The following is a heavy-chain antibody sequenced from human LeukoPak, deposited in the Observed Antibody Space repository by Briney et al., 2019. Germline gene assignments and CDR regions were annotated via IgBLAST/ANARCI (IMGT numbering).Heavy chain of an antibody. D-gene: IGHD3-10*01. CDR3: ATGRGIYAYGV. Sequence: GGSLRLSCAASGFSFSSYWMHWVRQAPGKGLVWVSRIKNDGTSTKYADSVKGRFTISRDDAKNTLYVQMDSLTAEDTAVYYCATGRGIYAYGVWGQGTMVTVSS. CDR1: GFSFSSYW. CDR2: IKNDGTST. J-gene: IGHJ3*01. V-gene: IGHV3-74*03.